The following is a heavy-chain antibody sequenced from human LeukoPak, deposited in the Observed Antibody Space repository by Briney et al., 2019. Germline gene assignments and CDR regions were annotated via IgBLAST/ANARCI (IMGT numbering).Heavy chain of an antibody. CDR3: ARDHDNGDVDD. J-gene: IGHJ4*02. D-gene: IGHD4-17*01. Sequence: GSSVKVSCKASGGTFNINAITWVRQAPGQGLEWMGGIIPMLGTPTYAQKFQGRVTITADESATTAYMELRSLKSEDTAVYYCARDHDNGDVDDWGQGTLVIVSS. V-gene: IGHV1-69*01. CDR1: GGTFNINA. CDR2: IIPMLGTP.